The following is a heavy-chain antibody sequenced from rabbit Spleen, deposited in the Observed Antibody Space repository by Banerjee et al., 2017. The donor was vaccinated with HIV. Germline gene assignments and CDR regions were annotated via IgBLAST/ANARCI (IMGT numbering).Heavy chain of an antibody. J-gene: IGHJ4*01. CDR3: ARGGGDDRDFLWNL. CDR1: GFSFNSGYD. V-gene: IGHV1S40*01. CDR2: INIVTGKA. D-gene: IGHD2-1*01. Sequence: QSLEESGGGLVKPGASLTLTCKASGFSFNSGYDMCWVRQAPGKGLEWIACINIVTGKAVYATWAKGRFIMSRASSTTVTLQMTSLTAADTATYFCARGGGDDRDFLWNLWGPGTLVPVS.